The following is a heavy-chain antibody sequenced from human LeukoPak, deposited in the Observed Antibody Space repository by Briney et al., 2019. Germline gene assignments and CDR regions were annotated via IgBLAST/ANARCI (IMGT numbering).Heavy chain of an antibody. D-gene: IGHD5-24*01. CDR3: ANDLRDDYIYSPRVPVDY. J-gene: IGHJ4*02. Sequence: GGALRLSCAASGFTFSSYAMSWVRQAPGKGLEWVSAISGSGGSTYYADSVKGRFTISRDNSKNTLYLQMNSLRAEDTAVYYCANDLRDDYIYSPRVPVDYWGQGTLVTVSS. V-gene: IGHV3-23*01. CDR2: ISGSGGST. CDR1: GFTFSSYA.